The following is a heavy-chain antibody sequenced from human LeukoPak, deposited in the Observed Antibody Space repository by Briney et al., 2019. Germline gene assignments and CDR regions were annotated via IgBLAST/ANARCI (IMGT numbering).Heavy chain of an antibody. D-gene: IGHD1-26*01. J-gene: IGHJ4*02. V-gene: IGHV1-18*01. CDR2: ISAYNGNT. Sequence: GASVKVSCKASGYTFTSYGISWVRQAPGQGLEWMGWISAYNGNTNYAQKLQGRVTMTTDTSTSTAYMELRGLRSDDTAVYYCARDRAIVGATAVGYWGQGTLVTVSS. CDR1: GYTFTSYG. CDR3: ARDRAIVGATAVGY.